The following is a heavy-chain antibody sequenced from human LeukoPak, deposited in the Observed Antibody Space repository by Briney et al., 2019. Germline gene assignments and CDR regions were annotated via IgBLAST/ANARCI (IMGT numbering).Heavy chain of an antibody. CDR3: ARVPSITMIVVVTTDDY. CDR1: GFTFSSFG. CDR2: ISNSGGST. V-gene: IGHV3-23*01. J-gene: IGHJ4*02. D-gene: IGHD3-22*01. Sequence: GGSLRLSCSASGFTFSSFGMSWVRQPPGEGLEWVSGISNSGGSTYYADSVKGRFTISRDNSKNTLYLQMNSLRAEDTAVYYCARVPSITMIVVVTTDDYWGQGTLVTVSS.